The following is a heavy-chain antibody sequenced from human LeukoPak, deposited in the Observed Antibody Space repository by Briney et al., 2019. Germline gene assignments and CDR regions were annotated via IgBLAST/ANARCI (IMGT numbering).Heavy chain of an antibody. CDR2: IFHGGNT. V-gene: IGHV4-4*02. CDR1: GGSISNNNW. Sequence: PSETLSLTCAVSGGSISNNNWWSWVRQPPGKGLEWIGEIFHGGNTNYNPSLMSRVTVLVDKSKNQYSLRLSSVTAADTAVYYCAGHPSRGLLWGIAYWGQGTLVTVSS. D-gene: IGHD1-26*01. J-gene: IGHJ4*02. CDR3: AGHPSRGLLWGIAY.